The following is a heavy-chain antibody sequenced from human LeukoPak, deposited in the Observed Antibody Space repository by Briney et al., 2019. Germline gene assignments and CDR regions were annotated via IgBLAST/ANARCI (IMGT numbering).Heavy chain of an antibody. CDR1: GFTFSSYA. J-gene: IGHJ4*02. V-gene: IGHV3-23*01. D-gene: IGHD1-26*01. CDR3: AKGIVGATGLFDY. Sequence: GGSLKLSCAASGFTFSSYAMSWVRQAPGKGLEWVSAISGSGGSTYYADSVKGRFTISRDNSKNTLYLQMNSLRAEDTAVYYCAKGIVGATGLFDYWGQGTLVTVSS. CDR2: ISGSGGST.